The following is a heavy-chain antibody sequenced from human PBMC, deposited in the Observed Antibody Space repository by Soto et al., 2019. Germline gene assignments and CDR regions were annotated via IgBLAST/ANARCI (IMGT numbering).Heavy chain of an antibody. Sequence: EVQLLESGGGLVQPGGSLRLSCAASGFTFSSYAMSWVRQAPGKGLEWVSAISGSGGSTYYADSVKGRFTISRDNSKNTLYLQMYSLRADDTAVYYCAKDWAPFTRITIFGVVSLDYWGQGTLVTVSS. D-gene: IGHD3-3*01. CDR2: ISGSGGST. CDR1: GFTFSSYA. V-gene: IGHV3-23*01. CDR3: AKDWAPFTRITIFGVVSLDY. J-gene: IGHJ4*02.